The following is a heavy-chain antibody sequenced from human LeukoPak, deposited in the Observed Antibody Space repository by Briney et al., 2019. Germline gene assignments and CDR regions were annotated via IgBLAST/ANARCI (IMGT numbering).Heavy chain of an antibody. D-gene: IGHD1-1*01. CDR1: GFTLSSYA. CDR2: IKPDGSQI. CDR3: ARDLNWETY. Sequence: GGSLRLSCAASGFTLSSYAMSWVRQGPGKGLEWVANIKPDGSQIYYVDSVKGRFTISRDNAKNSLYLQMNSLRAEDTAVYYCARDLNWETYWGQGTLVTVSS. J-gene: IGHJ4*02. V-gene: IGHV3-7*01.